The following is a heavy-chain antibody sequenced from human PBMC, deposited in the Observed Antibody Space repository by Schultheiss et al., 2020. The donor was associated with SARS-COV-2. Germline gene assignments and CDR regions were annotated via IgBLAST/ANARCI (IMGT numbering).Heavy chain of an antibody. CDR1: GGSISSGGYY. CDR3: ARRRAKAAAGFFDY. V-gene: IGHV4-31*03. D-gene: IGHD6-13*01. CDR2: IYYSGST. J-gene: IGHJ4*02. Sequence: SETLSLTCTVSGGSISSGGYYWSWIRQHPGKGLEWIGYIYYSGSTYYNPSLKSRVTISVDTSKNQFSLKLSSVTAADTAVYYCARRRAKAAAGFFDYWGQGTLVTVSS.